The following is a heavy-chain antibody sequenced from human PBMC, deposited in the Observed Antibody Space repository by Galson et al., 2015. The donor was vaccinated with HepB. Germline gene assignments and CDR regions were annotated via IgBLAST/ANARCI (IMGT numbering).Heavy chain of an antibody. D-gene: IGHD2-15*01. CDR2: ISNDGSRQ. CDR3: ARDVDSEVGVGTMDV. J-gene: IGHJ6*02. Sequence: SLRLSCAASGFTFRGHGVHWVRQVPGEGLDWVAAISNDGSRQLYKDSVEGRFTISRDDSKNTLYLQMNMLRHEDTSVYHCARDVDSEVGVGTMDVWGPGTTVVVSS. V-gene: IGHV3-30*03. CDR1: GFTFRGHG.